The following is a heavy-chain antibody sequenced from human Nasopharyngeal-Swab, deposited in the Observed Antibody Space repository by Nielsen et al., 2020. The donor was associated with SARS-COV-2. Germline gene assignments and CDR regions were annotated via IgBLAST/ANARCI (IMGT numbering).Heavy chain of an antibody. CDR1: GFSFSDYY. Sequence: SLKISCAASGFSFSDYYMSWIRQAPGKGPEWVSYISSSGSIIKYADSVKGRFTISRDNAKNSLWLQMNSLRAEDTAVYYCARDVGATLDYFDYWGQGTLVTVSS. V-gene: IGHV3-11*01. D-gene: IGHD1-26*01. CDR2: ISSSGSII. CDR3: ARDVGATLDYFDY. J-gene: IGHJ4*02.